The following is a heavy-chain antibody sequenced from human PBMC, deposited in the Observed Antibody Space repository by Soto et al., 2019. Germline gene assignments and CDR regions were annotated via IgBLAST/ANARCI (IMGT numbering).Heavy chain of an antibody. V-gene: IGHV1-69*13. CDR2: IIPIFGTA. D-gene: IGHD6-13*01. J-gene: IGHJ6*02. Sequence: SVKVSCKASGGTFSSYAISWVRQAPGQGLEWMGGIIPIFGTANYAQKFQGRVTITADESTSTAYMELSSLRSEDTAVYYCAGSFSAAEYYYYYGMDVWGQGTTVTVSS. CDR1: GGTFSSYA. CDR3: AGSFSAAEYYYYYGMDV.